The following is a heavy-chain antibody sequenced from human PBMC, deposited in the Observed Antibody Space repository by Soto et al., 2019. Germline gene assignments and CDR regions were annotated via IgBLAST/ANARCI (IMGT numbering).Heavy chain of an antibody. CDR2: ISGYNGNS. Sequence: VQLVQSGAEVKKPGDSVKVSCKASGYTFTSYGVTWVRQAPGKGPEWMGWISGYNGNSNYEENLQGRITMTIDTSTSTAYMELRSLRLDDSAIYYCAREGHEDYSNYEGTNTDYGMDVWGQGTTVTVSS. V-gene: IGHV1-18*01. D-gene: IGHD4-4*01. CDR3: AREGHEDYSNYEGTNTDYGMDV. CDR1: GYTFTSYG. J-gene: IGHJ6*02.